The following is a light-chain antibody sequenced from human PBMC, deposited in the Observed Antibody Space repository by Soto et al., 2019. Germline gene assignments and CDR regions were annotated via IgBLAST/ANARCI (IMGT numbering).Light chain of an antibody. CDR1: QSVSNN. CDR3: QQYNNWWT. V-gene: IGKV3-15*01. J-gene: IGKJ1*01. CDR2: GAS. Sequence: EIVMTQSPATLSVSPGERATLSCRASQSVSNNLAWYQKKPGQAPRLLIYGASTRATGIPARFSGGRSGTEFTLTISSLQSADFAVYYCQQYNNWWTFGLGTRVEIK.